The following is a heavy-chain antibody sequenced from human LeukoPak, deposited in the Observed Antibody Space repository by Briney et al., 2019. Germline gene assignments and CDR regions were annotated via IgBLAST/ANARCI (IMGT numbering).Heavy chain of an antibody. J-gene: IGHJ4*02. Sequence: VKVSCKASGYTFTSYGISWVRQAPGQGLEWMGRIIPILGIANYAQKFQGRVTITADKSTSTAYMELSSLRSEDTAVYYYARGSGADDYWGQGTLVTVSS. CDR1: GYTFTSYG. CDR2: IIPILGIA. CDR3: ARGSGADDY. D-gene: IGHD4/OR15-4a*01. V-gene: IGHV1-69*10.